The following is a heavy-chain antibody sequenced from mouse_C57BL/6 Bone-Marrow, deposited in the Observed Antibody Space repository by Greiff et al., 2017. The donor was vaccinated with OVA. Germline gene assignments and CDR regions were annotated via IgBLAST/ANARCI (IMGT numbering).Heavy chain of an antibody. CDR3: AREGTRGGYFDY. CDR2: IDPSDSYT. D-gene: IGHD3-3*01. V-gene: IGHV1-69*01. Sequence: QVQLQQPGAELVMPGASVKLSCKASGYTFTSYWMHWVKQRPGQGLEWIGEIDPSDSYTNSNQKFKGKSTLTVDKSSSTAYMQLSSLTSEDSAVYYCAREGTRGGYFDYWGQGTTLTVSS. J-gene: IGHJ2*01. CDR1: GYTFTSYW.